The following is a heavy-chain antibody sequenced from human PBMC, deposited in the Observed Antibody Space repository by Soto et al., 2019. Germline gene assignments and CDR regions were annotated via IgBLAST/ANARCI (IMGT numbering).Heavy chain of an antibody. J-gene: IGHJ6*02. CDR1: GYTFTSYA. CDR3: ARDLGPRGAARPQGYYGMDV. CDR2: INAGNGNT. Sequence: ASVKVSCKASGYTFTSYAMHWVRQAPGQRLEWMGWINAGNGNTKYSQKFQGRVTITRDTSASTAYMELSSLRSEDTAGYYCARDLGPRGAARPQGYYGMDVWGQGTTVTVSS. V-gene: IGHV1-3*01. D-gene: IGHD6-6*01.